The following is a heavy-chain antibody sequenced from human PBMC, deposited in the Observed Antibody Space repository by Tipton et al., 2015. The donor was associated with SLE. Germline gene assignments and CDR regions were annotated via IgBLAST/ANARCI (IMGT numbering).Heavy chain of an antibody. CDR2: IYTSGST. D-gene: IGHD2-15*01. V-gene: IGHV4-4*07. CDR1: GGSISNYY. CDR3: AGAWQGYCSGGTCYVLDY. Sequence: TLSLTCTVSGGSISNYYWSWIRQPAGKGLEWIGRIYTSGSTNHNPSLKSRVTMSVDTSKNQFSLKLSSVTAADTAVYYCAGAWQGYCSGGTCYVLDYWGQGTLVTVSS. J-gene: IGHJ4*02.